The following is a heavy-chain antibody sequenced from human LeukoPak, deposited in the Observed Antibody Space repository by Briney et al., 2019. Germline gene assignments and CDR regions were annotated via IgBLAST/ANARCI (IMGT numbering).Heavy chain of an antibody. J-gene: IGHJ3*02. Sequence: PSETLSLTCTVSGGSISSYYWSWIRQPPGKGLEWIGYIYYSGSTNYNPSLKSRVTISVDTSKNQFSLKLSSVTAADTAVYYCARTAYCGGDCPDDGFDIWGQGTMVTVSS. CDR3: ARTAYCGGDCPDDGFDI. D-gene: IGHD2-21*01. V-gene: IGHV4-59*01. CDR2: IYYSGST. CDR1: GGSISSYY.